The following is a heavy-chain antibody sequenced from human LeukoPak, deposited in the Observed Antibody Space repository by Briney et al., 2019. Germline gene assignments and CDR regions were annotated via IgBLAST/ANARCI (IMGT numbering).Heavy chain of an antibody. CDR3: ARDQTYSSSWSGY. D-gene: IGHD6-13*01. Sequence: GGSLRLSCAASGFTFSSCGMHWVRQAPGKGLEWVAVIWYDGSNKYYADSVKGRFTISRDNSKNTLYLQMNSLRAEDTAVYYCARDQTYSSSWSGYWGQGTLVTVSS. CDR2: IWYDGSNK. CDR1: GFTFSSCG. V-gene: IGHV3-33*01. J-gene: IGHJ4*02.